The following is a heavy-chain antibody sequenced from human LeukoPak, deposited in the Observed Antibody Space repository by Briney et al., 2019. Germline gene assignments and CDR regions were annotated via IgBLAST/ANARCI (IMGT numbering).Heavy chain of an antibody. CDR1: GGTFSSYA. V-gene: IGHV1-69*13. CDR3: ARAEYNSSGYYYPWYFDY. D-gene: IGHD3-22*01. J-gene: IGHJ4*02. CDR2: IIPIFGTA. Sequence: GASVKVSCKASGGTFSSYAISWVRQAPGQGLEWMGGIIPIFGTANYAQKFQGRVTITADESTSTAYMELSSLRSEDTAVYYCARAEYNSSGYYYPWYFDYWGQGTLVTVSS.